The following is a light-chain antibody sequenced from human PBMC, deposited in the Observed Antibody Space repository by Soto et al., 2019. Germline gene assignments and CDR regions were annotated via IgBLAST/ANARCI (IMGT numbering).Light chain of an antibody. V-gene: IGKV1-9*01. J-gene: IGKJ5*01. CDR2: AAS. CDR1: QGISSY. CDR3: QQLNSYLIT. Sequence: DIQLTQSPSFLSSSVGDRVTITCRGSQGISSYLAWYQQKPGKAPKLLIYAASTLQSGVPSRFSGSGAGTEFTLTISSLQPEDFATYYCQQLNSYLITFGQGTRLEIK.